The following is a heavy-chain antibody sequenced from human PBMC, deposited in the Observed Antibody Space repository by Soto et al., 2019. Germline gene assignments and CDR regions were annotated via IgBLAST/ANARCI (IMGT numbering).Heavy chain of an antibody. Sequence: GSLRLSCAASGFTFSDYYMNWIRQAPGKGLEWVSYISSGAITIYYADSVKGRFTISRDNAKNSLYLQMNSLRAEDAAVYYCAGQYSSSSVEFWGQGALVTVSS. CDR1: GFTFSDYY. D-gene: IGHD6-6*01. CDR3: AGQYSSSSVEF. J-gene: IGHJ4*02. V-gene: IGHV3-11*01. CDR2: ISSGAITI.